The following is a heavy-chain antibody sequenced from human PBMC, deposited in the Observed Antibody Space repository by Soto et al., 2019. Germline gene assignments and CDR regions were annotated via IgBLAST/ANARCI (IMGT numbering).Heavy chain of an antibody. CDR2: ISGSGGTT. CDR1: GFTFSSYA. Sequence: GGSLRLSCAASGFTFSSYAMSWVRQAPGKGLEWVSAISGSGGTTYYADSVKGRFTISRDNSKNTLYLQMNSLRTEDTAVYYCAKDSSSWYYFDYWGQGTLVTVSS. J-gene: IGHJ4*02. CDR3: AKDSSSWYYFDY. D-gene: IGHD6-13*01. V-gene: IGHV3-23*01.